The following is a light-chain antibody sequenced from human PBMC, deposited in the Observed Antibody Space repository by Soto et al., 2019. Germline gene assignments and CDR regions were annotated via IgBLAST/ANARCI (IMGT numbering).Light chain of an antibody. CDR2: TNN. CDR3: ATWDDSRNGV. Sequence: QSVLTQPPSASGAPGQRITISCSGSTSNIESHPVNWFLQVPGTAPKLLIKTNNQRPSGVPDRFSGSKSGASASLAISGLQSEDEGTYYCATWDDSRNGVFGSGTKLTVL. J-gene: IGLJ1*01. V-gene: IGLV1-44*01. CDR1: TSNIESHP.